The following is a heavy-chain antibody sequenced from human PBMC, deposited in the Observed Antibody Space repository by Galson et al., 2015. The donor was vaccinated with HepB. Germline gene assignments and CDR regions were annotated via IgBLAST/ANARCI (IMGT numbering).Heavy chain of an antibody. CDR3: ARRGGSRLTATFDY. D-gene: IGHD2-15*01. J-gene: IGHJ4*02. V-gene: IGHV3-33*08. CDR1: GFTFSSYG. Sequence: SLRLSCAASGFTFSSYGMHWVRQAPGKGLQWVAVIWYDGSNKYYADSVKGRFTISRDNSKNTLYLQMNSLRAEDTAVYYWARRGGSRLTATFDYWGQGVLVTVSS. CDR2: IWYDGSNK.